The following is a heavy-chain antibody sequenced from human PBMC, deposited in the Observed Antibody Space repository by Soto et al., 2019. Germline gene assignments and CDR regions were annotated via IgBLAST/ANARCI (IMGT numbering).Heavy chain of an antibody. CDR3: ARGHDFGGNSDAYDI. V-gene: IGHV1-69*12. Sequence: QVHLVQSGAEVKKPGSSVKVSCKASGGNFRSESINWVRQAPGQGPEWMGGIIPFFGTSDYAQKFQGRLRFXADESTTTAYMELSSLKSEDTAVYYCARGHDFGGNSDAYDIWGQGTMVIVSS. CDR1: GGNFRSES. CDR2: IIPFFGTS. J-gene: IGHJ3*02. D-gene: IGHD3-16*01.